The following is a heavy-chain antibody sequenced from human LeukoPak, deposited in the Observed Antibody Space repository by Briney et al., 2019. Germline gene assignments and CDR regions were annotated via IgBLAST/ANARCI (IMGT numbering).Heavy chain of an antibody. V-gene: IGHV3-23*01. CDR2: ISGSGGST. CDR1: VFTFSNYA. J-gene: IGHJ4*02. CDR3: AKDLLGGSGSYYSYFDY. D-gene: IGHD1-26*01. Sequence: GGSLRLSCAASVFTFSNYAKSWVRQAPGKGLEWVSAISGSGGSTYYADSVKGRFTISRDNSKNTLYLQMNSLRAEDTAVYYCAKDLLGGSGSYYSYFDYWGQGTLVTVSS.